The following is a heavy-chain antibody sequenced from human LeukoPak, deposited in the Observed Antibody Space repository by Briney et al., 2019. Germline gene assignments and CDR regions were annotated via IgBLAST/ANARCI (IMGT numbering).Heavy chain of an antibody. CDR2: VSYDGTDK. Sequence: PGGSLRLTCAASGVTFSSYAIDWVRQAPGKGLEWVAGVSYDGTDKYYADFVKGRFSISRDNSKNTLLLQMNSMKPEDTAVFYCARVGHILGAKLDYWGQGTLVTVSS. D-gene: IGHD1-26*01. CDR3: ARVGHILGAKLDY. J-gene: IGHJ4*02. CDR1: GVTFSSYA. V-gene: IGHV3-30*04.